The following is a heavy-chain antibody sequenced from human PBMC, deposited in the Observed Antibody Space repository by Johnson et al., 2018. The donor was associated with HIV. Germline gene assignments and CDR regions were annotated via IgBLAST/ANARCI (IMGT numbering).Heavy chain of an antibody. CDR2: ISFDGSYK. D-gene: IGHD1-26*01. Sequence: HVQLVESGGGVVQPGRSLRLSCAASGFTFSSYAMHWVRQAPGKGLERVAVISFDGSYKYYADSVKGRFTISRDNAKNSLYLQMNSLRAEDTALYYCARDLIVGASGSDAFDVWGQGTAVTVSS. J-gene: IGHJ3*01. CDR3: ARDLIVGASGSDAFDV. V-gene: IGHV3-30*04. CDR1: GFTFSSYA.